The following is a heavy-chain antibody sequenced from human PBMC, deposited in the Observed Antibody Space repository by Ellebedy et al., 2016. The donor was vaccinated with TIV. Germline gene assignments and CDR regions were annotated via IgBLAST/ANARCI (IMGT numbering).Heavy chain of an antibody. J-gene: IGHJ5*02. V-gene: IGHV4-39*07. CDR1: GGSISSSSYY. Sequence: MPSETLSLTCTVSGGSISSSSYYWGWIRQPPGKGLEWIGSIYYSGSTYYNPSLKSRVTISVDTSKNQFSLKLSSVTAADTAVYYCARTNPTRWFDPWGQGTLVTVSS. CDR3: ARTNPTRWFDP. CDR2: IYYSGST.